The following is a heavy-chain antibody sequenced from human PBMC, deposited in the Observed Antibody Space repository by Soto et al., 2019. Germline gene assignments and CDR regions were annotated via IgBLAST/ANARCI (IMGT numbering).Heavy chain of an antibody. J-gene: IGHJ5*02. D-gene: IGHD6-13*01. V-gene: IGHV1-2*04. Sequence: ASVKVSCKASGYTFTGYYMHWVRQAPGQGLEWMGWINPNSGGTNYAQKFQGWVTMTRDTSISTAYMELSRLRSDDTAVYYCARGHSSSWFRNWFDPWGQGTLVTVSS. CDR2: INPNSGGT. CDR1: GYTFTGYY. CDR3: ARGHSSSWFRNWFDP.